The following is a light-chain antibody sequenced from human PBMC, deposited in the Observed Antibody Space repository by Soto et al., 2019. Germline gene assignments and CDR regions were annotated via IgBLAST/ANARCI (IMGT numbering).Light chain of an antibody. J-gene: IGLJ2*01. Sequence: QSVLTQPPSASGTPGQRVTISCSGTSSNLATKNVNWYQRIPGAAPKLLIYSNNERPSGVSDRFSGSKSGTSASLAISGLQSEDEADYYCASWDDRLNGVVFGGGTQLTVL. V-gene: IGLV1-44*01. CDR3: ASWDDRLNGVV. CDR2: SNN. CDR1: SSNLATKN.